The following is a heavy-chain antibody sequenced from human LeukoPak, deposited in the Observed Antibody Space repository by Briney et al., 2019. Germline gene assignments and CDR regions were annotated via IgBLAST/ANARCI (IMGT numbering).Heavy chain of an antibody. D-gene: IGHD6-19*01. CDR2: IYIGGST. V-gene: IGHV3-53*01. J-gene: IGHJ5*02. CDR1: GFTLSTNY. Sequence: TGGSLRLSCAASGFTLSTNYMSWVRQAPGKGLGWVSGIYIGGSTYYPESVKAPFTISRDNSKNTLYIHMNSLRAEDTAVYYCARARIGVDGTRWFDPWGQGTLVTVSS. CDR3: ARARIGVDGTRWFDP.